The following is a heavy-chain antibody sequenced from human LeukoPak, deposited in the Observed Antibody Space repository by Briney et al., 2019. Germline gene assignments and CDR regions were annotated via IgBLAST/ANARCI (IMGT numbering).Heavy chain of an antibody. CDR3: AKDQLWFGESYYYYMDV. D-gene: IGHD3-10*01. V-gene: IGHV3-30*02. J-gene: IGHJ6*03. Sequence: PGGSLRVSCAASGFTFSSYGMHWVRQAPGKGLEWVAFIRYDGSNKYYADSVKGRFTISRDNSKNTLYLQMNSLRAEDTAVYYCAKDQLWFGESYYYYMDVWGKGTTVTISS. CDR2: IRYDGSNK. CDR1: GFTFSSYG.